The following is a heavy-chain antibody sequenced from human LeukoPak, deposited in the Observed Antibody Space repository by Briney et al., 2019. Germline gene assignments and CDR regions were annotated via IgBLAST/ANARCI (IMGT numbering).Heavy chain of an antibody. CDR1: GFTFSSYR. D-gene: IGHD1-1*01. CDR2: ISSSMSTK. J-gene: IGHJ6*02. V-gene: IGHV3-48*02. CDR3: ARGYNYAPPNGMDV. Sequence: LPGGSLRLSCAASGFTFSSYRMNWVRQAPGKGLEWVSFISSSMSTKYYADSVKGRFTISRDNAKNSLYLHMNSLRDEDTAVYYCARGYNYAPPNGMDVWGQGTTVTVSS.